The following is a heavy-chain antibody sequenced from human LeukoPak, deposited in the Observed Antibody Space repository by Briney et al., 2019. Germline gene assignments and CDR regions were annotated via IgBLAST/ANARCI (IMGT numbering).Heavy chain of an antibody. D-gene: IGHD3-10*01. CDR2: IRYDGSNK. Sequence: PGGSLRLSCAASGFTFSNYGIHRVRQAPGKGLQWVSFIRYDGSNKYYADSVKGRLTISRDNSKNTLYLQMNSLRVEDTAVYYCAPYWYGSGTSLGYWGQGTLVTVSS. J-gene: IGHJ4*02. CDR1: GFTFSNYG. V-gene: IGHV3-30*02. CDR3: APYWYGSGTSLGY.